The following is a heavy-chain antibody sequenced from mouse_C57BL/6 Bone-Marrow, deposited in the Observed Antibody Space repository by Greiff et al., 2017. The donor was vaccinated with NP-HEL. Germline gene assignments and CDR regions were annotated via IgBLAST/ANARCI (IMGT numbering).Heavy chain of an antibody. Sequence: VQLQQSGAELVKPGASVKISCKASGYAFSSYWMNWVKQRPGKGLEWIGQIYPGDGDTNSNGKFKDKASLTANKSSSTAYMQLSSMAAEDSAGYFCARGAYGGQGTLVTVSA. CDR1: GYAFSSYW. CDR2: IYPGDGDT. J-gene: IGHJ3*01. V-gene: IGHV1-80*01. CDR3: ARGAY.